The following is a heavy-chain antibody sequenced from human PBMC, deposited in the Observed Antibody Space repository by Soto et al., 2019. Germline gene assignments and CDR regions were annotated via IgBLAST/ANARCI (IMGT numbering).Heavy chain of an antibody. CDR2: IIPIFGTA. Sequence: QVQLVQSGAEVKKPGSSVKVSCKASGGTFSSYAISWVRQAPGQGLEWMGGIIPIFGTANYAQKFQGRVTITADKSTSTAYMELSSLRSEDTAVYYCASSRTYYDFWSGPPSYYYYGMDVWGQGTTVTVSS. V-gene: IGHV1-69*06. D-gene: IGHD3-3*01. J-gene: IGHJ6*02. CDR1: GGTFSSYA. CDR3: ASSRTYYDFWSGPPSYYYYGMDV.